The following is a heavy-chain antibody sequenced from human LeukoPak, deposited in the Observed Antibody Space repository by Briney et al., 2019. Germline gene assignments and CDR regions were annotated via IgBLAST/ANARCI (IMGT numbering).Heavy chain of an antibody. Sequence: SVKVSCKASGGTFSSYAISWVRQAPGQGLEWMGGIIPIFGTANYAQKFQGRVTTTADESTSTAYMELSSLRSEDTAVYYCARAGKGGYDVYYYYYYGMDVWGQGTTVTVSS. D-gene: IGHD5-12*01. CDR3: ARAGKGGYDVYYYYYYGMDV. CDR2: IIPIFGTA. J-gene: IGHJ6*02. CDR1: GGTFSSYA. V-gene: IGHV1-69*01.